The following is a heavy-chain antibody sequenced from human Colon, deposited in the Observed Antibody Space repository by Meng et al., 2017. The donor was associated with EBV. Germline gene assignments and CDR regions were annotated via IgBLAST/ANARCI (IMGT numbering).Heavy chain of an antibody. J-gene: IGHJ4*02. CDR1: GGSFSDSY. D-gene: IGHD2-15*01. CDR3: ASSDCSGGTCYLDC. Sequence: QVQLQQWCAGLLKPSETLSLTCTVYGGSFSDSYWTWIRQSPGKGLEWIGEINHVGSTTYNPSLKSRVTISVDTSKNQFSLKLSSVTAADAAVYYCASSDCSGGTCYLDCWGQGTLVTVSS. V-gene: IGHV4-34*01. CDR2: INHVGST.